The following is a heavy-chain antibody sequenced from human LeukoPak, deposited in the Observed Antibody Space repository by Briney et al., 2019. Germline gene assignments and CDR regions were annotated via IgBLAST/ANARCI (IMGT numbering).Heavy chain of an antibody. D-gene: IGHD3-22*01. Sequence: ASVKVSCKASGYTFTSYDINWVRQAPGQGLEWMGWINPNSGGTNYAQKFQGRVTMTRDTSISTAYMELSRLRSDDTAVYYCARSNYDSSGYYSRPYYYGMDVWGQGTTVTVSS. CDR1: GYTFTSYD. CDR2: INPNSGGT. CDR3: ARSNYDSSGYYSRPYYYGMDV. V-gene: IGHV1-2*02. J-gene: IGHJ6*02.